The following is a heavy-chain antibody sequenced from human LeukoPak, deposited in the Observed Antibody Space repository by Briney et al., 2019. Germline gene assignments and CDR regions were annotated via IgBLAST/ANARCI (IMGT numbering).Heavy chain of an antibody. CDR3: ARAVITFGGVVAKGFDC. D-gene: IGHD3-16*02. CDR2: IYYSGST. Sequence: SETLSLTCTVSGGSISGYYWSWIRQPSGKGLEWIGYIYYSGSTDYNPSLKSRVTMSLDTSKNQFSLNLSSVTAADTAVYYCARAVITFGGVVAKGFDCWGQGTLVTVSS. J-gene: IGHJ4*02. V-gene: IGHV4-59*01. CDR1: GGSISGYY.